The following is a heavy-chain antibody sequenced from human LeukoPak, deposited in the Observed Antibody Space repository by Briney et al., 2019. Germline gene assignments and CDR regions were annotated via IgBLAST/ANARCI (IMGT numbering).Heavy chain of an antibody. V-gene: IGHV3-21*01. D-gene: IGHD6-13*01. CDR1: GFTFSSYS. CDR2: ISSSSSYI. CDR3: ARSKGSRWYGGAFDI. J-gene: IGHJ3*02. Sequence: PGGSLRLSCAASGFTFSSYSMNWVRQAPGKGLEWASSISSSSSYIYYADSVKGRFTISRDNAKNSLYLQMNSLRAEDTAVYYCARSKGSRWYGGAFDIWGQGTMVTVSS.